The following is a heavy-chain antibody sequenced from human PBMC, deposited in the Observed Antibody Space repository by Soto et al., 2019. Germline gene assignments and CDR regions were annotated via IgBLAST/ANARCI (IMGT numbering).Heavy chain of an antibody. Sequence: QVQLVQSGAEVKKPGASVKVSGKASGYTFTSYDINWVRQATGQGLEWMGWMNPNSGNTGYAQKFQGRVTMTRNTSISTAYMELSSLRSEDTAVYYCARRLPGRDGYNYGYWGQGTLVTVSS. CDR3: ARRLPGRDGYNYGY. CDR2: MNPNSGNT. J-gene: IGHJ4*02. D-gene: IGHD5-12*01. V-gene: IGHV1-8*01. CDR1: GYTFTSYD.